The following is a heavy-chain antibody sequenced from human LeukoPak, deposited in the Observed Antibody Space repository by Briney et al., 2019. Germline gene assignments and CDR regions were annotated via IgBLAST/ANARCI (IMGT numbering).Heavy chain of an antibody. J-gene: IGHJ5*02. CDR3: ASHSSTSCRGWFDP. CDR1: GFTFSSYA. D-gene: IGHD2-2*01. Sequence: GGSLRLSCAASGFTFSSYAMSWVRQAPGKGLEWVSAISGSGGSTYYADSVKGRFTISRDNSKNTLYLQMNSLRAEDTAVYHCASHSSTSCRGWFDPWGQGTLVTVSS. V-gene: IGHV3-23*01. CDR2: ISGSGGST.